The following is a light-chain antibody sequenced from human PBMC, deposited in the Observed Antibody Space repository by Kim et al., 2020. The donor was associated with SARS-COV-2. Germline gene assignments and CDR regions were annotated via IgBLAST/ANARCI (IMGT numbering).Light chain of an antibody. CDR3: SSYSSSSTPVV. Sequence: QSALTQPASVSGSPGQSITISCTGTSRDIGYYNYVSWYQQHPGKAPKLMISDVSNRPSGVPNRFSGSKSGNTASLTISGLQAEDEADYYCSSYSSSSTPVVIGGGTKVTVL. J-gene: IGLJ2*01. CDR1: SRDIGYYNY. CDR2: DVS. V-gene: IGLV2-14*03.